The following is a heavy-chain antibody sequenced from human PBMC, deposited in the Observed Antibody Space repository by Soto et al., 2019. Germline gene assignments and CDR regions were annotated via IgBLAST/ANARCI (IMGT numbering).Heavy chain of an antibody. Sequence: QVQLVESGGGVVQPGRSLRLSCEVSGFTFSSYAMNWVRQAPGKGLEWVTTLSYDGNNKYYADSVKGRFTTSRDTSKNTLYLQMNSLRAEDTAVYYCARAGEQHPVRQHFDYWGQGTLVTVSS. CDR2: LSYDGNNK. CDR1: GFTFSSYA. J-gene: IGHJ4*02. D-gene: IGHD6-13*01. V-gene: IGHV3-30-3*01. CDR3: ARAGEQHPVRQHFDY.